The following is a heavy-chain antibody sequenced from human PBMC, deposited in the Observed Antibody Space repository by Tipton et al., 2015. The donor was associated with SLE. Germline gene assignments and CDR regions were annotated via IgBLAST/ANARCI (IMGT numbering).Heavy chain of an antibody. V-gene: IGHV4-34*01. CDR1: GGSFSGYY. Sequence: TLSLTCAVYGGSFSGYYWSWIRQPPGKGLEWIGEINHSGSTNSNPSLKSRVTISVDTSKNQFSLKLSSVTAADTAVYYCARGRSIFGVVIEDYWGQGTLVTVSS. CDR2: INHSGST. CDR3: ARGRSIFGVVIEDY. D-gene: IGHD3-3*01. J-gene: IGHJ4*02.